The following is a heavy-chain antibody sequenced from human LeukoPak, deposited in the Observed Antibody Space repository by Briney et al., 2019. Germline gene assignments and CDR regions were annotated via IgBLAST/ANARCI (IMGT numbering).Heavy chain of an antibody. CDR3: ARGVVVVVAATSNWFDP. CDR2: ISYDGSNK. D-gene: IGHD2-15*01. CDR1: GFTFSSYG. Sequence: GGSLRLSCAASGFTFSSYGMHWVRQAPGKGLEWVAVISYDGSNKYYADSVKGRFTISRDNSKNTLYLQMNSLRAEDTAVYYCARGVVVVVAATSNWFDPWGQGTLVTVSS. J-gene: IGHJ5*02. V-gene: IGHV3-30*03.